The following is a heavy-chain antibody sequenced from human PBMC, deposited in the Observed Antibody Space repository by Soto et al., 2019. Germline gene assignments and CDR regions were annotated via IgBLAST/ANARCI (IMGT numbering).Heavy chain of an antibody. D-gene: IGHD6-6*01. CDR1: GFTFSDYY. Sequence: GGSLRLSCAASGFTFSDYYMSWIRQAPGKGLEWVSYISSSGSTIYYADSVKGRFTISRDNAKNSLYLQMNSLRAEDTAVYYCARDRLAARQRHDDYWGQGTLVTVSS. J-gene: IGHJ4*02. CDR3: ARDRLAARQRHDDY. CDR2: ISSSGSTI. V-gene: IGHV3-11*01.